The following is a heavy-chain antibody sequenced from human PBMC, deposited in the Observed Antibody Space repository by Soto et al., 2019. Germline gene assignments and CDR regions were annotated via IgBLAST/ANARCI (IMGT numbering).Heavy chain of an antibody. CDR2: ISGSGSST. CDR1: GLTFSSFA. Sequence: GRSLRLSCAASGLTFSSFAMNWVRQAPGKGLEWVSAISGSGSSTFYADSVKGRFTISRDSSSNTLYLQMNSLTAEDTAVYYCARCSGGDCYSGYWGQGTLVTVSS. CDR3: ARCSGGDCYSGY. J-gene: IGHJ4*02. D-gene: IGHD2-21*02. V-gene: IGHV3-23*01.